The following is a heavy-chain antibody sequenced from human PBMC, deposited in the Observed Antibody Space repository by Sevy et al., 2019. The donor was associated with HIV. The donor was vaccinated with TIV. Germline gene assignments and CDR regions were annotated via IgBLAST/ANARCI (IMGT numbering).Heavy chain of an antibody. Sequence: GGSLRLSCAASGFTFSSYIMNWVRQAPGKGLEWVSSISSSNNYIYYADSLKGRFTISRDNAKNSLYLQMNSLRAEDTAVYYCARDLREYSSSSKYYFDYWGQGILVTVS. CDR3: ARDLREYSSSSKYYFDY. V-gene: IGHV3-21*01. CDR1: GFTFSSYI. J-gene: IGHJ4*02. CDR2: ISSSNNYI. D-gene: IGHD6-6*01.